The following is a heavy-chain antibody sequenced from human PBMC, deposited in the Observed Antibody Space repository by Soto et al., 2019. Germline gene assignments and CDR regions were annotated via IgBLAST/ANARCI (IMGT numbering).Heavy chain of an antibody. CDR3: ARGFAVYFLDGNYFAMDV. Sequence: QVQLQESGPGLVKPSQTLSLTCTVSGGSISSGVYYWSWVRQHPGKGLEWIGYIYATGSTSYNPSLQSRLSVLIDPSKNHFSLKLTSMAVADTAVDYCARGFAVYFLDGNYFAMDVWGQGTTVTVSS. D-gene: IGHD1-1*01. J-gene: IGHJ6*02. V-gene: IGHV4-31*03. CDR1: GGSISSGVYY. CDR2: IYATGST.